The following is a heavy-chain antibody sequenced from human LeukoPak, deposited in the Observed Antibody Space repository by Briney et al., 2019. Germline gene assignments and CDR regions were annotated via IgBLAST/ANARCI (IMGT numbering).Heavy chain of an antibody. Sequence: ASVKVSCKASGYTFTSYDISWVRQATGQGLEWMGWMNPNSGNTGYAQKFQGRVTMTRNTSISTAHMELSSLRSEDTAVYYCARGSLRYSDSSSYYFDYWGQGTLVTVSS. CDR3: ARGSLRYSDSSSYYFDY. V-gene: IGHV1-8*01. CDR2: MNPNSGNT. J-gene: IGHJ4*02. D-gene: IGHD3-9*01. CDR1: GYTFTSYD.